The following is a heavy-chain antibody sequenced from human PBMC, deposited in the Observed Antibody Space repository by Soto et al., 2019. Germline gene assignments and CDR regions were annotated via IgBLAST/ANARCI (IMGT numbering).Heavy chain of an antibody. J-gene: IGHJ5*02. D-gene: IGHD3-9*01. CDR1: GGTFSRYA. V-gene: IGHV1-69*01. CDR2: IIPIFGTA. Sequence: QVQLVQSGAEVKKPGSSVKVSCKASGGTFSRYAISCVRQAPGQGLEWMGGIIPIFGTANYAQKFQGRVTITADESTSTAYMELSSLRSEDTAVYCCARSAYDILTRGGWFAPSGQGTLVTVSS. CDR3: ARSAYDILTRGGWFAP.